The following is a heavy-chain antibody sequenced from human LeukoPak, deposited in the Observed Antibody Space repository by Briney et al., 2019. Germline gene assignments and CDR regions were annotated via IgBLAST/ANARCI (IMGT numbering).Heavy chain of an antibody. CDR1: GYTFTGYY. J-gene: IGHJ5*02. CDR2: INPNSGGT. Sequence: ASVKVSCKASGYTFTGYYMHWVRQAPGQGLEWMGWINPNSGGTNYAQKFQGRVTMTRDTSISTAYVELSRLRPDDTAVYYCARAYTGCNGGSCYSSEFDPWGQGTLVTVSS. V-gene: IGHV1-2*02. D-gene: IGHD2-15*01. CDR3: ARAYTGCNGGSCYSSEFDP.